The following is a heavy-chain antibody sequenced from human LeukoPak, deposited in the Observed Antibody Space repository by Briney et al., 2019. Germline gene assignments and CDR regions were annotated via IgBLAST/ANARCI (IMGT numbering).Heavy chain of an antibody. D-gene: IGHD4-11*01. Sequence: GASVKVPCRASGYTLTSYGINWARPAPGQGRGGLGWISAYTGDTKYAQNLQGRVNMTTDTSTSTAYMELKSLRSDDTAVYHCARVGFSKFSHHMDVWGKGTTVTVSS. J-gene: IGHJ6*03. CDR2: ISAYTGDT. CDR3: ARVGFSKFSHHMDV. CDR1: GYTLTSYG. V-gene: IGHV1-18*01.